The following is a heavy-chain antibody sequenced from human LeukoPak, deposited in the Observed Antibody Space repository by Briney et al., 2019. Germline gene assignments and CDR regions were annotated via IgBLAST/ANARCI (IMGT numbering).Heavy chain of an antibody. J-gene: IGHJ4*02. V-gene: IGHV3-48*03. CDR3: ARDWGYCSSTSCSSLDY. Sequence: PGGSLRLSCAASGFTFSSYEMNWVRQAPGKGLEWVSYISSSGSTIYYADSVKGRFTISRDNAKNSLYLQMNILRAEDTAVYYCARDWGYCSSTSCSSLDYWGQGTLVTVSS. D-gene: IGHD2-2*01. CDR2: ISSSGSTI. CDR1: GFTFSSYE.